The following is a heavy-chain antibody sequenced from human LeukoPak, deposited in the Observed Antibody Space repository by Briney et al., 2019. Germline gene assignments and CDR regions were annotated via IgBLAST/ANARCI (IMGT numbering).Heavy chain of an antibody. CDR3: AREFYDSSGYYYYYYYMDV. V-gene: IGHV3-20*04. Sequence: GGSLRLSCAASGFTFDDYGMSWVRQAPGKGLEWVSGINWNGGSTGYADSVKGRFTISRDNAKNSLYLQMNSLRAEGTALYYCAREFYDSSGYYYYYYYMDVWGKGTTVTVSS. CDR1: GFTFDDYG. D-gene: IGHD3-22*01. J-gene: IGHJ6*03. CDR2: INWNGGST.